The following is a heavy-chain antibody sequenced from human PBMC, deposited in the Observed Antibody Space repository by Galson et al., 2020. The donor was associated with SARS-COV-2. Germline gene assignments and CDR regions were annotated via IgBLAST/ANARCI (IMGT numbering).Heavy chain of an antibody. V-gene: IGHV4-4*07. CDR3: ARDRRADYGNLLWYYGMDV. D-gene: IGHD4-4*01. Sequence: SETLSLTCTVSGGSLSTYYWSWIRQSAGKGLEWMGRIYTNVNTNYNPALKSRVTMSLDTSKNQFSLNLTSVTAADTAVYYCARDRRADYGNLLWYYGMDVWGQGTTVTVSS. CDR1: GGSLSTYY. CDR2: IYTNVNT. J-gene: IGHJ6*02.